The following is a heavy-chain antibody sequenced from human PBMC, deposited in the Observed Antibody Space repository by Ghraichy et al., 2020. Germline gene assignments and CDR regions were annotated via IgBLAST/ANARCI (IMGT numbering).Heavy chain of an antibody. CDR2: IRGSGVNT. D-gene: IGHD6-19*01. J-gene: IGHJ4*02. V-gene: IGHV3-23*01. CDR1: GFTFSNYA. Sequence: GESLNISCAASGFTFSNYAMSWLRQPPGKGLEWVSAIRGSGVNTYYADSVKGRFTVSRDNSENSLYLQMNSLRAEDTAVYYCAKEMDTRGWYSADYWGQGTLVTVSS. CDR3: AKEMDTRGWYSADY.